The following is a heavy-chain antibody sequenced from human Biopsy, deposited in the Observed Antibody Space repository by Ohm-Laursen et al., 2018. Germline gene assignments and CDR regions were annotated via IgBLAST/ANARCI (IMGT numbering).Heavy chain of an antibody. V-gene: IGHV4-59*01. D-gene: IGHD3-22*01. CDR3: ARDRGYYSDRTVPGYFDL. CDR2: VYYTGCT. Sequence: TLSLTCTVSGDSISSYYWSWIRQSPGKGLEWIGYVYYTGCTGYNPSLQSRVTISVDTSKNHFSLRLRSVTPADTAIYYCARDRGYYSDRTVPGYFDLWGRGTLVTVSS. J-gene: IGHJ2*01. CDR1: GDSISSYY.